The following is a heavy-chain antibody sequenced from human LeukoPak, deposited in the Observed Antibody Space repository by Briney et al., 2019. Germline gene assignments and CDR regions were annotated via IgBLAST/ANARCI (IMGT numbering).Heavy chain of an antibody. CDR1: GGSISSGSYY. CDR3: ATPDCCGDAFDI. J-gene: IGHJ3*02. D-gene: IGHD2-21*01. CDR2: IYTSGST. Sequence: SETLSLTCTVSGGSISSGSYYWSWIRQPAGKGLEWIGRIYTSGSTNYNPSLKSRVTISVDTSKNQFSLKLSSVTAADTAVYYCATPDCCGDAFDIWGQGTMVTVSS. V-gene: IGHV4-61*02.